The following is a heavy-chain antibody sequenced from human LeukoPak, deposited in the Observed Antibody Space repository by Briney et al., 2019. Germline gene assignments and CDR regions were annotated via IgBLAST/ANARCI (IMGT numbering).Heavy chain of an antibody. J-gene: IGHJ4*02. CDR3: ARDIWN. CDR1: GGSINSSEYY. CDR2: IYYSGST. D-gene: IGHD2-21*01. V-gene: IGHV4-30-4*01. Sequence: SETLSLTCTVSGGSINSSEYYWSWIRQPPGKGLEWIGYIYYSGSTYYNLSLKSRVTISVDTPKNRFSLKLSSVTAADTAVYYCARDIWNWGQGTLVTVSS.